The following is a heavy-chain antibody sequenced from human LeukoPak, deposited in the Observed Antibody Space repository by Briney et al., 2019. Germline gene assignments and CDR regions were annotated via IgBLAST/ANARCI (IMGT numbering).Heavy chain of an antibody. J-gene: IGHJ4*02. V-gene: IGHV1-2*02. CDR3: ASTSWYCLEY. CDR1: GYTFSDYY. Sequence: ASVKVSCKASGYTFSDYYIHWVRQAPGQGLAWMGWINPNSFGTNYAQKFQGMVTMPRDTSISTAYMELSRLRSDDTAVYYCASTSWYCLEYWGQGALVTVSS. D-gene: IGHD6-13*01. CDR2: INPNSFGT.